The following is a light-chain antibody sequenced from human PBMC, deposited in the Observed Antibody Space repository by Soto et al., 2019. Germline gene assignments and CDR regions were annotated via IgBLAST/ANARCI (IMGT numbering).Light chain of an antibody. Sequence: DIQMTQSPSTLSASVGDRVTITCRASQTISNWLAWYQQKPGKAPKLLIYKASGLESGVPSRFSGSGSGTEFTLTISSLQPDDFANYYCQQYNSLPWTFGQGTTVEVK. CDR3: QQYNSLPWT. V-gene: IGKV1-5*03. J-gene: IGKJ1*01. CDR1: QTISNW. CDR2: KAS.